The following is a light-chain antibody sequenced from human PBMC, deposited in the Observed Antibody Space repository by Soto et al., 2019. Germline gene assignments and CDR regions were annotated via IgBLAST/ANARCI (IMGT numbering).Light chain of an antibody. CDR1: NIGSKS. CDR2: NEI. CDR3: HVWDSDRDHPV. Sequence: SSELTQPPSVSVAPGKTASITCGGNNIGSKSVHWYQEKSGQAPVLVIYNEIDRPSGIPERFSGSNSGSTATLTISRVEAGDEADYYCHVWDSDRDHPVFGGGTKLTVL. V-gene: IGLV3-21*04. J-gene: IGLJ2*01.